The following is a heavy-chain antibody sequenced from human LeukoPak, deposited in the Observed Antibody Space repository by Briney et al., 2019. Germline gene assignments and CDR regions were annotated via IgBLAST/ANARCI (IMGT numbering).Heavy chain of an antibody. CDR2: ITGSSNHI. J-gene: IGHJ4*02. V-gene: IGHV3-21*03. Sequence: GGSLRLSCAASGLSFSIYAMNWVRQAPGKGLQWVSSITGSSNHIYYADSVKGRFTISRDNAKNSLYLQMNSLRAEDTAVYYCARDLVPYWGQGTLVTVSS. CDR3: ARDLVPY. D-gene: IGHD2-2*01. CDR1: GLSFSIYA.